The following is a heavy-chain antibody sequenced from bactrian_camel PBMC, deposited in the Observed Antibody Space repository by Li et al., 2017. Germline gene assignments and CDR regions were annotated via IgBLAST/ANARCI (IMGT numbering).Heavy chain of an antibody. D-gene: IGHD2*01. CDR2: IDNRDST. CDR3: AADLQNGGYRYICLTKGADFGY. Sequence: HVQLVESGGGLVQPGGSLRLSCAASGFRSADYEMGWYRQAPGYECELISSIDNRDSTYYRGSVKGRFTISQDNAKNSIYLQMNSLKPEDAGMYYCAADLQNGGYRYICLTKGADFGYWGQGTQVTVS. CDR1: GFRSADYE. J-gene: IGHJ6*01. V-gene: IGHV3S60*01.